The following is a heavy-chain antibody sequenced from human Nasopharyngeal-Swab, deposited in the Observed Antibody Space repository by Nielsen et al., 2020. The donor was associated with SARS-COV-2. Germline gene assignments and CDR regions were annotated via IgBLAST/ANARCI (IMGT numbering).Heavy chain of an antibody. Sequence: SLKISCAASGFTFDDYAMHWVRQAPGKGLEWVSGISWNSGSIGYADSVKGRFTISRDNAKNSLYLQMNSLRAEDTALYYCARGMTTVTLWGQGNLVTVSS. CDR1: GFTFDDYA. CDR2: ISWNSGSI. CDR3: ARGMTTVTL. V-gene: IGHV3-9*01. D-gene: IGHD4-17*01. J-gene: IGHJ4*02.